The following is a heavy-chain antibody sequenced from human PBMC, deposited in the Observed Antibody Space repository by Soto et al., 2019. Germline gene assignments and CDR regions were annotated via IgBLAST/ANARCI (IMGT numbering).Heavy chain of an antibody. J-gene: IGHJ4*02. Sequence: QVQLVESGGGVVQPGSSLRLSCVASGFTFSTYAMDWVRQAPGKGLGWVGVIIPNGGNARYAASVKGRFTISRDNAQNTLFLQVAGLRPEDTATYYGARETVSGSWFPLAFRGQGPLVTASS. CDR1: GFTFSTYA. CDR2: IIPNGGNA. V-gene: IGHV3-30-3*01. CDR3: ARETVSGSWFPLAF. D-gene: IGHD2-15*01.